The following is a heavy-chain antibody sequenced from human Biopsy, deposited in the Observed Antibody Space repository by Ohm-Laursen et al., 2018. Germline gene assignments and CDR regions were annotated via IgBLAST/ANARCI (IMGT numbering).Heavy chain of an antibody. Sequence: GASVKVSCKASGYPFSNYYLFWVRQAPGQGLEWMGRINPNSGDTVFARNFQGRVTMTRDTAISTVYMDLRNLRPDDTAVYSCARMEQPHDYWGQGTLVTVSS. J-gene: IGHJ4*02. CDR3: ARMEQPHDY. CDR1: GYPFSNYY. D-gene: IGHD6-13*01. V-gene: IGHV1-2*06. CDR2: INPNSGDT.